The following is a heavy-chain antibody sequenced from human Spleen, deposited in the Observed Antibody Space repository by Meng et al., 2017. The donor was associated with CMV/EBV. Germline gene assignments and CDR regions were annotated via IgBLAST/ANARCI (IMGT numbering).Heavy chain of an antibody. V-gene: IGHV1-69*01. CDR2: IIPIFGTA. Sequence: VSCKASGGTFSTFVISWVRQAPGQGLEWMGVIIPIFGTANYAQKFQGRVTMTADDSTSTAYMELRTLRSEDTAVYYCARDLGTATTHWGQGTLVTVSS. D-gene: IGHD1-7*01. CDR1: GGTFSTFV. J-gene: IGHJ4*02. CDR3: ARDLGTATTH.